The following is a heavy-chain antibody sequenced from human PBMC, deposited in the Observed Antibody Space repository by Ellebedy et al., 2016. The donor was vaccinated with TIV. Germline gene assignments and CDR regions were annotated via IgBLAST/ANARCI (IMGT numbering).Heavy chain of an antibody. CDR1: GFTFSYSS. V-gene: IGHV3-30-3*01. D-gene: IGHD6-13*01. CDR2: ISHDGSNK. CDR3: ARGSSSRGYFDS. J-gene: IGHJ4*02. Sequence: GGSLRLSXAASGFTFSYSSMHWVRQAPGKGLEWVAVISHDGSNKYHAESVKGRFTISRDDSKNTLYLQMNTLRTEDTALYFCARGSSSRGYFDSWGQGTLVTVSS.